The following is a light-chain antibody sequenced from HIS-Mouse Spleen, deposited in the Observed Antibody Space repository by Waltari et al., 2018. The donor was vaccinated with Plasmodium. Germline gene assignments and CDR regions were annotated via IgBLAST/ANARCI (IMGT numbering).Light chain of an antibody. Sequence: DIQMTQSPSSLSASVGARVTITCQASQDISNYLNWYQQKPGKAPKLLIYDASNLETRVPSRFSGSGSGTDFTFTISSLQPEDIATYYCQQYDNLPPLFTFGPGTKVDIK. CDR2: DAS. CDR1: QDISNY. CDR3: QQYDNLPPLFT. V-gene: IGKV1-33*01. J-gene: IGKJ3*01.